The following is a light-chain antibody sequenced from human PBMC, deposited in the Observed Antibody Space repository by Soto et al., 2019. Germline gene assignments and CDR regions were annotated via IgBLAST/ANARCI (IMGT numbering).Light chain of an antibody. CDR3: QQFDTYPIT. J-gene: IGKJ5*01. CDR2: SAL. Sequence: AIQLTQSPSSLSVSVGDSVTITCRASQGISSALAWYQQQPGKSPKLLIYSALNLESGVSSRFSGSGSGTDFTLTISSLQPEDFATYYCQQFDTYPITFGQGTRLEIK. V-gene: IGKV1-13*02. CDR1: QGISSA.